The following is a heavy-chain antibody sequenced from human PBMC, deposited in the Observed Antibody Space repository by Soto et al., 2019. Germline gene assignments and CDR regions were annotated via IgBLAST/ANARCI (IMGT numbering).Heavy chain of an antibody. V-gene: IGHV3-23*01. Sequence: GGSLRLSCAASGFTFISYAMSWVRQAPGKGLEWVSAISGSGGSTYYADSVKGRFTISRDNSKNTLYLQMNSLRAEDTAVYYCAKDSLARGVQYIFDHCAQRSLVTVSS. CDR2: ISGSGGST. D-gene: IGHD3-10*01. J-gene: IGHJ4*02. CDR1: GFTFISYA. CDR3: AKDSLARGVQYIFDH.